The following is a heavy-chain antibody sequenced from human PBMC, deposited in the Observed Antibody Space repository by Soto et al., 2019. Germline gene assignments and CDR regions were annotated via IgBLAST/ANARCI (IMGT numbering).Heavy chain of an antibody. V-gene: IGHV1-69*13. J-gene: IGHJ6*02. D-gene: IGHD1-26*01. CDR3: ASAVYSGAVRHGMEA. CDR2: IIPIFGTA. CDR1: GGTFSSYA. Sequence: SVKVSCKASGGTFSSYAISWLRQAPGQGLEWMEGIIPIFGTANYAQKFQGRVTITADESTSTAYMELSSLRSEDTAVYYCASAVYSGAVRHGMEAWGQGTPVTLSS.